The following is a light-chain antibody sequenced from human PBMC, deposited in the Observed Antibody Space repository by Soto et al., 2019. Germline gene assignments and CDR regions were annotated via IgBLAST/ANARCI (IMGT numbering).Light chain of an antibody. CDR2: AAS. J-gene: IGKJ1*01. Sequence: DIEMTQSPSSLSSSVGDRVTITCRASQGVSSYLAWYQQRPGKVPKLLIYAASTLQSGVPSRFSGSGSGTDFTLTISSLQPEDVATYYCQKYGSAPWTFGQGTEVEIK. CDR3: QKYGSAPWT. CDR1: QGVSSY. V-gene: IGKV1-27*01.